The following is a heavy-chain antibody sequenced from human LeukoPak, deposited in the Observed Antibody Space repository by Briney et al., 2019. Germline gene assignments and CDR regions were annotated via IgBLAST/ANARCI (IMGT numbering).Heavy chain of an antibody. CDR2: ITYRGSP. V-gene: IGHV4-34*01. CDR1: DGSLDIYY. Sequence: PSETLSLTCGASDGSLDIYYWMFVRQPPGKGLQWIGEITYRGSPYYHPSLKSRVTISIDASQRHVSLTLNSVTAADTAVYYCATNGGDWKFDSWGQGTLVTVSS. J-gene: IGHJ4*02. CDR3: ATNGGDWKFDS. D-gene: IGHD2-21*01.